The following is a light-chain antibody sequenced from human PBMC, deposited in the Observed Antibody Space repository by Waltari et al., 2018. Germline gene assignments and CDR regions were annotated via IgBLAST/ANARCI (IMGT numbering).Light chain of an antibody. V-gene: IGKV1-27*01. Sequence: DIQMTQSPSSLSASVVDRVTITCRARQGIRDYVAWYQQKPGKVPKLLIFAASTLQSGVPSRFSGGGSGTEFTLTISSLQPEDVATYYCQKCNSAPFTFGPGTKVDIK. CDR1: QGIRDY. CDR3: QKCNSAPFT. CDR2: AAS. J-gene: IGKJ3*01.